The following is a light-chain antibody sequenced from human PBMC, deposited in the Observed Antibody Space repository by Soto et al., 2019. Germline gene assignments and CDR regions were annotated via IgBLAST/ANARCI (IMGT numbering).Light chain of an antibody. CDR3: SSYTRTNTLV. V-gene: IGLV2-14*01. J-gene: IGLJ3*02. CDR2: DVT. CDR1: SSDVGGYNF. Sequence: QSALIQPVSVSGSPGQSITISCTGSSSDVGGYNFVSWYQQHPGKAPKLMIYDVTNWPSGVSNRFSASKSGDTASLTISGLQAEDEADYYCSSYTRTNTLVFGGGTKVTVL.